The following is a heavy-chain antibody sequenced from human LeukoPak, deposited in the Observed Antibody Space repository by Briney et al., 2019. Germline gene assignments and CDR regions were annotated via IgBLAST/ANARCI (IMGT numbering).Heavy chain of an antibody. CDR2: IYISGST. CDR1: GGSISSYY. V-gene: IGHV4-4*07. CDR3: ARDLYYDILTGYRLGVYYYYMDV. J-gene: IGHJ6*03. D-gene: IGHD3-9*01. Sequence: SETLSLTCTVSGGSISSYYWSWIRQPAGKGLEWIGRIYISGSTNYNPSFKSRVTMSVDTSKNQFSLKLSSVTAADTAVYYRARDLYYDILTGYRLGVYYYYMDVWGKGTTVTISS.